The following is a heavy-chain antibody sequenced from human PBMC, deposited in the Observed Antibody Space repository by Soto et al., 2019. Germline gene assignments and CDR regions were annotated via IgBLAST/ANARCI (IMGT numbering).Heavy chain of an antibody. CDR2: INHSGST. D-gene: IGHD4-17*01. V-gene: IGHV4-34*01. CDR3: ARETYGDYVGYFDP. Sequence: SETLSLTCAVYGWSFSGYYWSWIRQPPGKGLEWIGEINHSGSTNYNPSLKSRVIISVDRSKNQFSLKVGSVTAADTAVYYCARETYGDYVGYFDPWGQGIQVTVSS. J-gene: IGHJ5*02. CDR1: GWSFSGYY.